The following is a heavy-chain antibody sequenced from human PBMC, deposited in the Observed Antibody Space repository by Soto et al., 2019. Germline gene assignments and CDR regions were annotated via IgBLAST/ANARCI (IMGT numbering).Heavy chain of an antibody. D-gene: IGHD5-12*01. CDR1: GASISSYY. Sequence: QVQLQESGPGLVKPSETLSLTCTVSGASISSYYWSWIRQAPGKGLEWIGYVDYSGGTNYSPSLKSRLTVSVDTSKNQFSLKLTSVTAADTAVYYCARRAGDMATFHYWGQGTLVTVSS. CDR2: VDYSGGT. CDR3: ARRAGDMATFHY. V-gene: IGHV4-59*08. J-gene: IGHJ4*02.